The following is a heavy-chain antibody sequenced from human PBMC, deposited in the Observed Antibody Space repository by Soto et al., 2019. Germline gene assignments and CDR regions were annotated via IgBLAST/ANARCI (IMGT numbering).Heavy chain of an antibody. D-gene: IGHD6-6*01. Sequence: GGALRVYCASSGFTFSSYWMSWVRQAPGKGLEWVANIKQDGSEKYYVDSVKGRFTISRDNARNSLYLQMNSLRAEDTAVYYCARDGQDSSSPTPIFDYWGQGTLVPVSS. V-gene: IGHV3-7*03. CDR3: ARDGQDSSSPTPIFDY. CDR2: IKQDGSEK. CDR1: GFTFSSYW. J-gene: IGHJ4*02.